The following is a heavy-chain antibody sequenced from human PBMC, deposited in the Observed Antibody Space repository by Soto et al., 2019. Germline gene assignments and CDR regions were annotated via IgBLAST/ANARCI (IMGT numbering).Heavy chain of an antibody. CDR2: INPSGGST. CDR1: GYTFTSYY. D-gene: IGHD1-20*01. Sequence: QVQLVQSGAEVKKPGASVKVSCKASGYTFTSYYMHWVRQATGQGLEWMGIINPSGGSTSYAQKFKGRVTMTRDTSTSTVYMELSSLRSEDTAVYYCARDRSSNWNENWFDPWGQGTLVTVSS. CDR3: ARDRSSNWNENWFDP. V-gene: IGHV1-46*01. J-gene: IGHJ5*02.